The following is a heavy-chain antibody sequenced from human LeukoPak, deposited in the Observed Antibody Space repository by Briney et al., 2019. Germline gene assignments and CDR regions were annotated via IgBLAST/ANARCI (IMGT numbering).Heavy chain of an antibody. CDR3: TKEHSSGWPTIDC. Sequence: GGSLRLSCSASGFTFAEYSMHWVRQAPGKGLEWVSVINRNGGAIQYADSVKGRFIISRDNSKNSLYLQMNSLRTEDTALYYCTKEHSSGWPTIDCWGQGTLVTVSS. D-gene: IGHD6-19*01. V-gene: IGHV3-43*01. CDR1: GFTFAEYS. J-gene: IGHJ4*02. CDR2: INRNGGAI.